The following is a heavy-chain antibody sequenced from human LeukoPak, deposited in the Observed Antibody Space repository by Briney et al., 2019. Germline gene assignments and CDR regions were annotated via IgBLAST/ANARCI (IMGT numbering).Heavy chain of an antibody. V-gene: IGHV3-7*01. CDR3: ARDYRGYRAPYYFDY. J-gene: IGHJ4*02. D-gene: IGHD2-15*01. CDR1: GFTFSSYW. CDR2: IKQDGSEK. Sequence: PGGSLRLSCAASGFTFSSYWMSWVRQAPGKGLEWVASIKQDGSEKYYVDSVKGRFTISRDNAKNSLYLQMNSLRAEDTAVYYCARDYRGYRAPYYFDYWGQGTLVTVSS.